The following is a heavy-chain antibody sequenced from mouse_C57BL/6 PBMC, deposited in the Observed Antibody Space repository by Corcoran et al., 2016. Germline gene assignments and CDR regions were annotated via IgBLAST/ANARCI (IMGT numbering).Heavy chain of an antibody. CDR2: INPNNGGT. CDR3: ARDSGYCFDY. V-gene: IGHV1-26*01. D-gene: IGHD3-2*02. J-gene: IGHJ2*01. Sequence: EVQLQQSVPELVKPGASVKISCKASGYTFTDYYMNWVKQSHGKSLEWLGDINPNNGGTSYNQKFKGKATLTVDKSSSTAYMELRSLTSEDSAVYYCARDSGYCFDYWGQGTTLAVSS. CDR1: GYTFTDYY.